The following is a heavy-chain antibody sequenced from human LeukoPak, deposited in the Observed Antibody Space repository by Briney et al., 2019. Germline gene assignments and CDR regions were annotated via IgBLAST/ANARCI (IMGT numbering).Heavy chain of an antibody. CDR2: INPNSGGT. CDR1: GYTFTGYY. V-gene: IGHV1-2*02. CDR3: ARDGQLWGVTADY. Sequence: ASVKVSCKASGYTFTGYYMHWVRQAPGQGLEWMGWINPNSGGTNYAQKFQGRVTMTRDTSISTAYMELSRLRSDDTAVYYCARDGQLWGVTADYWGQGTLVTVSS. J-gene: IGHJ4*02. D-gene: IGHD5-18*01.